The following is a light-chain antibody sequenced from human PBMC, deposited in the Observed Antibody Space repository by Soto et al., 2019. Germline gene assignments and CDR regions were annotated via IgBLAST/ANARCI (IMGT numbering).Light chain of an antibody. CDR2: DAY. CDR1: QTINSK. CDR3: QQYGSYFPYT. J-gene: IGKJ2*01. V-gene: IGKV1-5*01. Sequence: DIQMTQSPSTLSASVGDRVTITCRASQTINSKLAWYQKKPGKAPKLLIYDAYTLESGVPPRFSGSGSGTEFSLSIGSLPPDDFATYYCQQYGSYFPYTFGQGTKLDIK.